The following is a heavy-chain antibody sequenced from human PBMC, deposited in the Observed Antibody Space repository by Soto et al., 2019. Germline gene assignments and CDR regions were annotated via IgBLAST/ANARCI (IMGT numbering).Heavy chain of an antibody. J-gene: IGHJ6*02. CDR3: ARAELGYCSSTSCYSHYYSYGMDV. Sequence: QVQLVQSGAEVKKPGSSVKVSCKASGGTFSSYAISWVRQAPGQGLEWMGGIIPIFGTANYAQKFQGRVKITADESTSTAYMELSSLRSEDTAVYYCARAELGYCSSTSCYSHYYSYGMDVWGQGTTVTVSS. CDR1: GGTFSSYA. V-gene: IGHV1-69*01. D-gene: IGHD2-2*01. CDR2: IIPIFGTA.